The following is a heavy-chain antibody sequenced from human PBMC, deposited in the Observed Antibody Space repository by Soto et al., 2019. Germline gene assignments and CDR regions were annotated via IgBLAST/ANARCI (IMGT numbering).Heavy chain of an antibody. J-gene: IGHJ3*02. CDR1: GYSISSSNW. Sequence: SETLSLTCAVSGYSISSSNWWGWIRQPPGKGLEWIGFIYYSGSTHYNPSLKSRVTMSVDTSKNQFSLKLRSVTAVDTAVYYCASRYCSSTSCLGYALDIWGQGTMVT. V-gene: IGHV4-28*01. D-gene: IGHD2-2*01. CDR2: IYYSGST. CDR3: ASRYCSSTSCLGYALDI.